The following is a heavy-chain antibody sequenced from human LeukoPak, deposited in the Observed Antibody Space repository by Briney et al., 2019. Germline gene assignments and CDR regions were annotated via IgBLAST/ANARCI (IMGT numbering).Heavy chain of an antibody. CDR2: MSSHGSNK. CDR1: GFTLSTYG. CDR3: AKDRDDGFDI. V-gene: IGHV3-30*18. Sequence: GGSLRLSCAASGFTLSTYGMHWVRQAPGKGLEWVAVMSSHGSNKYYADSVKGRFTTSRDNSKNTLYLQMNSLRTEDTAVYYCAKDRDDGFDIWGQGTMVSVSS. J-gene: IGHJ3*02.